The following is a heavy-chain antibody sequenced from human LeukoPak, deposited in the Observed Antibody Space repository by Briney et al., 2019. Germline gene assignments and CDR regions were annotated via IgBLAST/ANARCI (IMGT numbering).Heavy chain of an antibody. Sequence: SVKVSCKASGGTFSSYAISWVRQAPGQGLEWMGGIIPIFGTANYAQKFQGRVTITADESTSTACMELSSLRSEDTAVYYCARGGVNYYDSSGYYQDYWGQGTLVTVSS. D-gene: IGHD3-22*01. CDR3: ARGGVNYYDSSGYYQDY. J-gene: IGHJ4*02. CDR1: GGTFSSYA. V-gene: IGHV1-69*13. CDR2: IIPIFGTA.